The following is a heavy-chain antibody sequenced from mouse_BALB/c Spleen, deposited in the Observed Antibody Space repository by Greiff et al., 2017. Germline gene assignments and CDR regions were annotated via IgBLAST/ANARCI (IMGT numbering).Heavy chain of an antibody. Sequence: QVQLQQSGAELARPGASVKMSCKASGYTFTSYTMHWVKQRPGQGLGWIGYINPSSGYTNYNQKFKDKATLTADKSSSTAYMQLSSLTSEDSAVYYCARDYYGSSYCYWGQGTLVTVSA. V-gene: IGHV1-4*01. CDR1: GYTFTSYT. CDR2: INPSSGYT. CDR3: ARDYYGSSYCY. J-gene: IGHJ3*01. D-gene: IGHD1-1*01.